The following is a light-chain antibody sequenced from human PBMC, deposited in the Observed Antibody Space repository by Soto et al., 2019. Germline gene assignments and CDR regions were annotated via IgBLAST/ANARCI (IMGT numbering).Light chain of an antibody. CDR1: SSDVGGYNY. V-gene: IGLV2-8*01. CDR2: EVN. J-gene: IGLJ1*01. CDR3: TSYAGRNTV. Sequence: QSALTQPPSASGSPGQSVTISCTGTSSDVGGYNYVSWYQQHPGKVPKLMIYEVNKRPSGVPDRFSGSKSGNTASLTVSGLQAEDEADYYCTSYAGRNTVFGTGTKRTV.